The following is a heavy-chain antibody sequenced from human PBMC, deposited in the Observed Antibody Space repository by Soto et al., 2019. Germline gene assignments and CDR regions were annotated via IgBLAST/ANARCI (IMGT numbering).Heavy chain of an antibody. CDR1: GFTFSSYA. CDR2: ISGSGGST. D-gene: IGHD6-13*01. CDR3: AYSSTPFDY. Sequence: EVQLLESGGGLVQPGGSLRLSCAASGFTFSSYAMSWVRQAPGKGLEWVSDISGSGGSTYYADSVKGRFTISRDNSKNTLYLQMNSLRAVDTAVNYCAYSSTPFDYWGQGTLGTVSS. J-gene: IGHJ4*02. V-gene: IGHV3-23*01.